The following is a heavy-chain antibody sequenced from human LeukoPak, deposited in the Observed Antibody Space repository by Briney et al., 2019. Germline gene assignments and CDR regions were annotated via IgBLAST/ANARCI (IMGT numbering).Heavy chain of an antibody. CDR3: AKRGAEVGATVAPGDY. CDR1: GFTFSSYG. J-gene: IGHJ4*02. Sequence: GGSLRLSCAASGFTFSSYGMSWVRQAPGKGLEWVSAISGSGGSTYYADSVKGRFTISRDNPKNTLYLQMNSLRAEDTAVYYCAKRGAEVGATVAPGDYWGQGTLVTVSS. V-gene: IGHV3-23*01. D-gene: IGHD1-26*01. CDR2: ISGSGGST.